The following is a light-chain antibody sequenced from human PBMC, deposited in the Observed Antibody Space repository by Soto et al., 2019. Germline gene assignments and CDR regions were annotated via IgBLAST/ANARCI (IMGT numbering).Light chain of an antibody. Sequence: EIVLTQSPATLSLSPGERATLSCRASQNVRFYLAWYQQKPGQNPWLLIYDASKRASGIPARFSGSGSGTDFTLTISSLEPEDFAVYYCQQRTNWSWTFGRGTKVGVK. J-gene: IGKJ1*01. CDR1: QNVRFY. CDR2: DAS. V-gene: IGKV3-11*01. CDR3: QQRTNWSWT.